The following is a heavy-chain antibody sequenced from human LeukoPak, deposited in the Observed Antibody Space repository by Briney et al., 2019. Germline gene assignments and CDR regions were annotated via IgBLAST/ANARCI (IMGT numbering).Heavy chain of an antibody. J-gene: IGHJ4*02. CDR3: ARAPQIGFSGFDKNY. V-gene: IGHV3-74*01. Sequence: GGSLRLSCAASGFTLSDYWMHWVRQAPGKGLVWVSRINSDGSRIIYADSVKGRFTISRDNAKNTVYLQMNSLRADDTAVYFCARAPQIGFSGFDKNYWGRGTLVTVSS. CDR2: INSDGSRI. CDR1: GFTLSDYW. D-gene: IGHD5-12*01.